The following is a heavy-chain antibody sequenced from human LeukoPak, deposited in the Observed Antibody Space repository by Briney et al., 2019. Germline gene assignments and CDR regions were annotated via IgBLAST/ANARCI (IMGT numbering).Heavy chain of an antibody. CDR3: ARVRYRLAETYIDY. J-gene: IGHJ4*02. Sequence: ASVKVSCKASGYTFTGYYIHWVRQAPGQGLEWMGWINPNGGGTNYAQKFQGRVTMTRDTSISTAYMELSRLRYDDTAVYYCARVRYRLAETYIDYWGQGTLVTVSS. CDR1: GYTFTGYY. CDR2: INPNGGGT. D-gene: IGHD3-16*01. V-gene: IGHV1-2*02.